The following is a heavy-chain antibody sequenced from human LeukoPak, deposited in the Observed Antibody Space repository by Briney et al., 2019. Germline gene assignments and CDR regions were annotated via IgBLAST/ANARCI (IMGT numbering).Heavy chain of an antibody. V-gene: IGHV3-21*01. D-gene: IGHD3-22*01. Sequence: GESLRLSCAASGFTFSSYSMNWVRQAPGKGLEWVSSISSSGNYIYYADSVKGRFTISRDNAKNSLYLQMSSLRAEDTAVYYCARDGYYDSSNDFDYWGQGTLVTVSS. CDR1: GFTFSSYS. CDR2: ISSSGNYI. CDR3: ARDGYYDSSNDFDY. J-gene: IGHJ4*02.